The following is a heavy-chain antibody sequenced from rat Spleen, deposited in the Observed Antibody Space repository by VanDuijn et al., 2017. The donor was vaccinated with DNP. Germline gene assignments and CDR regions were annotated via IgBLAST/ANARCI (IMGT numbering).Heavy chain of an antibody. J-gene: IGHJ3*01. V-gene: IGHV5-22*01. CDR3: AKPMDYYSGGFAY. Sequence: EVQLVESGGGLVQPGRSLKLSCAASGFTFSDYYMAWVRQAPTKGLEWVAYSNYDGGSTYYGDSVKGRFTISRDNAKSTLSLQMNSLRSEDMATYYCAKPMDYYSGGFAYWGQGTLVTVSS. CDR1: GFTFSDYY. D-gene: IGHD1-1*01. CDR2: SNYDGGST.